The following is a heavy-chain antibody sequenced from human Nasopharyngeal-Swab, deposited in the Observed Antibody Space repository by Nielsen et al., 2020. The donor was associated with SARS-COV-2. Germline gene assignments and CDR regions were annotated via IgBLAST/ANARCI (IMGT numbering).Heavy chain of an antibody. CDR1: GGSFSDGSFSGSY. D-gene: IGHD6-6*01. CDR3: ARGGGSSLYYYYYYYMDV. Sequence: GSLRLSCAVYGGSFSDGSFSGSYWSWIRQPPGKGLEWIGEINQSGNTYYNPSLKSRVTISVHTSKSQFSLKLTSVTAADTAVYSWARGGGSSLYYYYYYYMDVWGKGTTVTVPS. J-gene: IGHJ6*03. CDR2: INQSGNT. V-gene: IGHV4-34*01.